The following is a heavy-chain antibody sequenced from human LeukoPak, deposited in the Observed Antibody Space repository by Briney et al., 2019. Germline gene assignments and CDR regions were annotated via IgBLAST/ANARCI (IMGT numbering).Heavy chain of an antibody. Sequence: GGSLRLFCAASGFTFNSYAMHWVRQAAGKGLEWVAIISYAGSNKFYADSVKGRFAISRDNSKNTLYLQMDSLRAEDTAVYYCAKTKVGTGLDALDIWGQGTMVTVSS. V-gene: IGHV3-30-3*02. J-gene: IGHJ3*02. CDR2: ISYAGSNK. CDR3: AKTKVGTGLDALDI. CDR1: GFTFNSYA. D-gene: IGHD2-21*02.